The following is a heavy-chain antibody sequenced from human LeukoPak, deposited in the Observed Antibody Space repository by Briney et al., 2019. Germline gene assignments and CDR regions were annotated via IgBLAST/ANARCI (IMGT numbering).Heavy chain of an antibody. D-gene: IGHD3-9*01. Sequence: SETLSLTCTVSGGPISSSSYYWGWIRQPPGKGLEWIGSIYYSGSTYYNPSLKSRVTISVDTSKNQFSLKLSSVTAADTAVYYCARHPLLRYFDWLKVRDAFDIWGQGTMVTVSS. V-gene: IGHV4-39*01. CDR1: GGPISSSSYY. J-gene: IGHJ3*02. CDR2: IYYSGST. CDR3: ARHPLLRYFDWLKVRDAFDI.